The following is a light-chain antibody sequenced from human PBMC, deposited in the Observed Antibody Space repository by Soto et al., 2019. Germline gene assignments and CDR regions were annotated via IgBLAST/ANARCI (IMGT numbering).Light chain of an antibody. CDR1: SGHSSYI. CDR3: ETWNSNTNTV. Sequence: QSVLTQSSSASASLGSSVKLTCTLSSGHSSYIIAWHQQQPGKAPRYLMKLEGSGSYNKGSGVPDRFSGSSSGADRYLTISNLQFEDEADYYCETWNSNTNTVFGGGTKVTVL. J-gene: IGLJ3*02. CDR2: LEGSGSY. V-gene: IGLV4-60*02.